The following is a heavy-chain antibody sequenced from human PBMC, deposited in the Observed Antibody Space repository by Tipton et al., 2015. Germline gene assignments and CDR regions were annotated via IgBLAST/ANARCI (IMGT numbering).Heavy chain of an antibody. V-gene: IGHV4-38-2*01. J-gene: IGHJ4*02. Sequence: TLSLTCDVSGYSISSGYYWGWIRQPPGKGLEWIGSIFHRGDTNYNPSLKSRLTMSLDMSKNQFSLELTSVTAADTAVYYCACQDYDSLTRDYQTVDYWGQGTLVTVSS. CDR1: GYSISSGYY. CDR3: ACQDYDSLTRDYQTVDY. D-gene: IGHD3-9*01. CDR2: IFHRGDT.